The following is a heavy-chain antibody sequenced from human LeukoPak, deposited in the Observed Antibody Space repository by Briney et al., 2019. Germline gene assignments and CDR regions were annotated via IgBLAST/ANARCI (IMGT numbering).Heavy chain of an antibody. J-gene: IGHJ4*02. CDR1: GFSLSTSGMC. CDR2: FDWDDDK. Sequence: VSGPTLVNPTQTLTPTCTFSGFSLSTSGMCVSWFLQPPGKAWEGLARFDWDDDKYYSTSLKTRLTISKDTSKNQVVLTMTNMDPVDTATYYCARMAWEAYDSSGYYINWGQGTLVTVSS. V-gene: IGHV2-70*11. CDR3: ARMAWEAYDSSGYYIN. D-gene: IGHD3-22*01.